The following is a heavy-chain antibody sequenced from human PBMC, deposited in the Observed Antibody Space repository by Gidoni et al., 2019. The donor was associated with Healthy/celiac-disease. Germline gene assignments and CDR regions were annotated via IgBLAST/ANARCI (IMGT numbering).Heavy chain of an antibody. V-gene: IGHV3-33*01. Sequence: QVQLVESGGGVVQPGRSLRLSCAASGVTFSRYGMHWVRQAPGKGLEWVAVIWYDGSNKYYADSVKGRFTISRDNSKNTLYLQMNSLRAEDTAVYYCAREGTYYDFWSGYSPPQYYFDYWGQGTLVTVSS. J-gene: IGHJ4*02. CDR2: IWYDGSNK. CDR1: GVTFSRYG. CDR3: AREGTYYDFWSGYSPPQYYFDY. D-gene: IGHD3-3*01.